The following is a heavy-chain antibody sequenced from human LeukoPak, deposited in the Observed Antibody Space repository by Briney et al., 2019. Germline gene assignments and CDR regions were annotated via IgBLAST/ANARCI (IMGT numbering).Heavy chain of an antibody. CDR3: ARGYSGSYYFDY. D-gene: IGHD1-26*01. V-gene: IGHV3-53*01. Sequence: GGSLRLSCAASGFTFSNSWMYWVRQAPGKGLEWVSVIYSGGSTYYADSVKGRFTISRDNSKNTLYLQMNSLRAEDTAVYYCARGYSGSYYFDYWGQGTLVTASS. CDR1: GFTFSNSW. CDR2: IYSGGST. J-gene: IGHJ4*02.